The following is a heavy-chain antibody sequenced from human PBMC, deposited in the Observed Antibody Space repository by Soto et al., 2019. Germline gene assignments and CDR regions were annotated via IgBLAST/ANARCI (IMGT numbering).Heavy chain of an antibody. CDR2: IYTSGST. V-gene: IGHV4-4*07. CDR3: ARDFSYCSSTSCSNWFDP. J-gene: IGHJ5*02. CDR1: GGSISSYY. Sequence: PSETLSLTCTVSGGSISSYYWSWIRQPTGKGLEWIGRIYTSGSTNYNPSLKSRVTMSVDTSKNQFSLKLSSVTAADTAVYYCARDFSYCSSTSCSNWFDPWGQGTLVTVSS. D-gene: IGHD2-2*01.